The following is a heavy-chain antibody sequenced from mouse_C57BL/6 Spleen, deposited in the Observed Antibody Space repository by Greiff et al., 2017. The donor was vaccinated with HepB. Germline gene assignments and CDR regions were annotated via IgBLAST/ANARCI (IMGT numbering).Heavy chain of an antibody. CDR1: GYTFTSYW. CDR3: ARYQGSNYWYFDV. V-gene: IGHV1-52*01. CDR2: IDPSDSET. D-gene: IGHD2-5*01. Sequence: VQLQQSGAELVRPGSSVKLSCKASGYTFTSYWMHWVKQRPIQGLEWIGNIDPSDSETHYNQKFKDKATLTVDKSSSTAYMQLSSLTSEDSAVYYCARYQGSNYWYFDVWGTGTTVTVSS. J-gene: IGHJ1*03.